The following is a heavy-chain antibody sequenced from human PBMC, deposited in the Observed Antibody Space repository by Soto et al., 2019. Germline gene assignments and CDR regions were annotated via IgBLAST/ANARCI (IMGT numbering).Heavy chain of an antibody. D-gene: IGHD3-10*01. J-gene: IGHJ6*02. CDR1: GGSVRSGNHF. V-gene: IGHV4-61*01. CDR2: MYYTGVT. Sequence: LTCSVSGGSVRSGNHFWNWIRQPPGRRLEWLGYMYYTGVTNYNPSLKSRVSMSVDTSKNQFSLKLTSLTAADTAVYYCARGGEPLGYYGLDVWGQGITVTVSS. CDR3: ARGGEPLGYYGLDV.